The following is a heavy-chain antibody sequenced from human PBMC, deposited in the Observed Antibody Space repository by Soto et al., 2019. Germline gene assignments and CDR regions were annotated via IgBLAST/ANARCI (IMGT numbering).Heavy chain of an antibody. Sequence: GGSLRLSCAASGFTFSIYSMNWVRQAPGKGLEWVSSISSSSSYIYYADSVKGRFTISRDNAKNSLYLQMNSLRAEDTAVYYCASMFRVGGGYFDYWGQGTLVTVSS. CDR3: ASMFRVGGGYFDY. CDR2: ISSSSSYI. V-gene: IGHV3-21*01. CDR1: GFTFSIYS. J-gene: IGHJ4*02. D-gene: IGHD3-10*02.